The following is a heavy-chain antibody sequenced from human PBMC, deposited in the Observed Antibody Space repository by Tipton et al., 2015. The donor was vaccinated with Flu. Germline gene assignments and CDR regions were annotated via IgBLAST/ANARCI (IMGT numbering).Heavy chain of an antibody. V-gene: IGHV3-66*01. CDR1: GFTVSSNY. J-gene: IGHJ3*02. D-gene: IGHD6-19*01. CDR2: IYTDGTT. CDR3: ARDSSNGWYFAFNI. Sequence: SLRLSCAASGFTVSSNYMNWVRQAPGKGLEWVSIIYTDGTTYYADSVKDRFTISRDNFKNTLYLQMNSLRAEDTAVYYCARDSSNGWYFAFNIWGQGTMVNVSS.